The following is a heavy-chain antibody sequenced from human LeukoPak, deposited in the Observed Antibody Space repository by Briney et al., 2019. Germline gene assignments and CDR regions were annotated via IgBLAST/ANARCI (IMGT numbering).Heavy chain of an antibody. Sequence: ASVKVSCKASGYTFTGYYMHWVRQAPGQGLEWMGWINPNSGGTNYAQKFQGRVTMTRDTSISTAYMERSRLRSDDTAVYYCARDTPLYYYDSSGYIDYWGQGTLVTVSS. CDR3: ARDTPLYYYDSSGYIDY. D-gene: IGHD3-22*01. CDR2: INPNSGGT. V-gene: IGHV1-2*02. CDR1: GYTFTGYY. J-gene: IGHJ4*02.